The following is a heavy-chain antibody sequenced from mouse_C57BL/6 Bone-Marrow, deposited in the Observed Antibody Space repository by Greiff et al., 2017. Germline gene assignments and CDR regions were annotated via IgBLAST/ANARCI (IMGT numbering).Heavy chain of an antibody. V-gene: IGHV5-6*01. D-gene: IGHD1-1*01. CDR3: AKTPTTVGYAMDY. J-gene: IGHJ4*01. CDR1: GFTFSSYG. Sequence: EVQLQESGGDLVKPGGSLKLSCAASGFTFSSYGMSWVRQTPDKRLEWVATISSGGSYTYYPDSVKGRFTISRDNDKNTLYLQMSSLKSEDTAMYYCAKTPTTVGYAMDYWGQGTSVTVSS. CDR2: ISSGGSYT.